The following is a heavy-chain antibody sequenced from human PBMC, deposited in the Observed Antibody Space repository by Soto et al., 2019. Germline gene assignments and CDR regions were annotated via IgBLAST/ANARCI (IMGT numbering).Heavy chain of an antibody. Sequence: VPTLVNPTQTLTLTCTFSGFSLSTSGVGVGWIRQPPGKALAWLALIYWDGDKHYSPSLRSRLTITKDTSKNQVVLTMTNMEPVDTATYYCAHRRLTGTSFDYWGQGTLVTVSS. D-gene: IGHD1-20*01. J-gene: IGHJ4*02. V-gene: IGHV2-5*02. CDR3: AHRRLTGTSFDY. CDR2: IYWDGDK. CDR1: GFSLSTSGVG.